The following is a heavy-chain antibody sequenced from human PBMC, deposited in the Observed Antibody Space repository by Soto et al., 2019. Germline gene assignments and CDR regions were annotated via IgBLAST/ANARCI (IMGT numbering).Heavy chain of an antibody. Sequence: PSDTLSITCPVSGGSISSGGNYWSWIRVPPGKGLEWIAYIHNSVSTHYNPSLKSRVTISVDTSKNQFSLKLSSVTAADTAVYYCARSRYSGSYFFDYWGQGILVT. CDR3: ARSRYSGSYFFDY. CDR1: GGSISSGGNY. J-gene: IGHJ4*02. CDR2: IHNSVST. V-gene: IGHV4-30-4*02. D-gene: IGHD1-26*01.